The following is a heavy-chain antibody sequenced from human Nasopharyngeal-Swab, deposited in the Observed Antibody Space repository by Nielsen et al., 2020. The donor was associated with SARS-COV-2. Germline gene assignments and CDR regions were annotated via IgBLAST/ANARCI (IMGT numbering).Heavy chain of an antibody. J-gene: IGHJ2*01. CDR2: ISSSSSYI. V-gene: IGHV3-21*01. D-gene: IGHD1-14*01. CDR3: ARFSNKGNRYWFFDL. Sequence: WIRQPPGKGLEWVSSISSSSSYIYYADSVKGRFTISRDDAGTSLSLQMNSLRAEDTAVYYCARFSNKGNRYWFFDLWGRGTLVTVSS.